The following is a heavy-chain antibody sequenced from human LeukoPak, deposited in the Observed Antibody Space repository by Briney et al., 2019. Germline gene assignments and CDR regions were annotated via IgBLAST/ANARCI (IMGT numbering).Heavy chain of an antibody. D-gene: IGHD1-26*01. J-gene: IGHJ4*02. CDR1: GFTFSDSW. CDR3: ARGGGYSERFDY. Sequence: PGGSLRLSCAASGFTFSDSWMTWVRQAPGKGLDWVATIKFDGTEKQYVASVRGRFTISRANAENSMFLRMESLSPEDTAVYYCARGGGYSERFDYWGQGTLVTVSS. V-gene: IGHV3-7*01. CDR2: IKFDGTEK.